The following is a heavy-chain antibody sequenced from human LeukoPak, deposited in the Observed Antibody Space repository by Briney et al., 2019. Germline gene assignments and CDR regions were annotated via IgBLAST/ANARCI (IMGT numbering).Heavy chain of an antibody. V-gene: IGHV1-2*02. CDR1: GYTFTSYY. CDR2: INPSSGGT. CDR3: AREDERFLEWFPSGAFDI. Sequence: GASVKVSCKASGYTFTSYYMHWVRQAPGQGLEWMGWINPSSGGTNYAQKFQGRVTMTRDTSISTAYMELSRLRSDDTAVYYCAREDERFLEWFPSGAFDIWGQGTMVTVSS. J-gene: IGHJ3*02. D-gene: IGHD3-3*01.